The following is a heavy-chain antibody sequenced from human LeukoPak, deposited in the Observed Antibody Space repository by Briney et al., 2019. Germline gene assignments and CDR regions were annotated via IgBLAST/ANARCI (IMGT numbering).Heavy chain of an antibody. D-gene: IGHD1-26*01. CDR2: TSYDGSNE. CDR1: GFTFSDYG. J-gene: IGHJ4*02. V-gene: IGHV3-30*18. CDR3: AKDSKTYSGSYGVDY. Sequence: GGSLRLSCAAAGFTFSDYGMHWVRQAPGKGLEWVAVTSYDGSNEYYADSVRGRFTISRDKSNNTLYLQMNRLRAEDTAVYYCAKDSKTYSGSYGVDYWGQGTLVTVSS.